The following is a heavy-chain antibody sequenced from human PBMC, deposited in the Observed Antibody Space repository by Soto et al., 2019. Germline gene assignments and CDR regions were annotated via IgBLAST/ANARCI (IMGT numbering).Heavy chain of an antibody. D-gene: IGHD5-18*01. J-gene: IGHJ4*02. CDR1: GYTFTGYY. CDR3: ARVGKRGYSYGPFDS. Sequence: CASVTVSCKASGYTFTGYYMHWVRQAPGQGLEWMGWINPNSGGTNYAQKFQGWVTMTRDTSISTAYMELSRLRSDDTAVYYCARVGKRGYSYGPFDSWGQGTLVTVAA. CDR2: INPNSGGT. V-gene: IGHV1-2*04.